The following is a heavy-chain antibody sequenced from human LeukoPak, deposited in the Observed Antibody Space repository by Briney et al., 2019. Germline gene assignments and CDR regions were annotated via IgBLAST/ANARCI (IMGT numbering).Heavy chain of an antibody. CDR2: IYGADTI. Sequence: GGSLRLSCAASGFTISSSYMSWVRQVPGKGLEWVSCIYGADTIYYADFVKDRFTISRDSNRNILYLQMNILRADDTAVYYCARGARGAYFDYWSQGTLVTVSS. V-gene: IGHV3-66*01. CDR1: GFTISSSY. J-gene: IGHJ4*02. CDR3: ARGARGAYFDY. D-gene: IGHD4/OR15-4a*01.